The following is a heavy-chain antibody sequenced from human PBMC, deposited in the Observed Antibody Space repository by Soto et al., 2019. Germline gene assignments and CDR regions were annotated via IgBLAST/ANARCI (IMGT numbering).Heavy chain of an antibody. CDR1: GYTFTSYG. V-gene: IGHV1-18*01. CDR2: ISAYNANT. CDR3: AREVYEVGALGYFDY. J-gene: IGHJ4*02. Sequence: QVQLVQSGAEVKKPGASVKVSCKASGYTFTSYGLSWVRQAPGQGLEWMGWISAYNANTNHAQKLQGRVTMTTDTSSRKADVELRSLRHDDASVYYCAREVYEVGALGYFDYWGQGTLVTVSS. D-gene: IGHD7-27*01.